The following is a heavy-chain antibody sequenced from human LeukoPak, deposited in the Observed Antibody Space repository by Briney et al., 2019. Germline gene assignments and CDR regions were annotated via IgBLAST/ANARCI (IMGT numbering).Heavy chain of an antibody. CDR1: GYTFTGYY. Sequence: ASVKVSCKASGYTFTGYYMHWVRQAPGQGLEWMGWINPNSGGTNYAQKLQGRVTMTTDTSTSTAYMELRSLRSDDTAVYYCARDGAQSGTLFDYWGQGTLVTVSS. J-gene: IGHJ4*02. CDR2: INPNSGGT. V-gene: IGHV1-2*02. CDR3: ARDGAQSGTLFDY. D-gene: IGHD1-26*01.